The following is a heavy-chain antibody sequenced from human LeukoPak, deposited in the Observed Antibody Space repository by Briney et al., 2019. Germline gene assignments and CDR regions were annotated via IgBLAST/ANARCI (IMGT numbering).Heavy chain of an antibody. Sequence: SQTLSLTCAISGDNVSSNSAAWNWIRQSPSRGLEWLGRTYYRSRWSNDYAVSVKSRITINPDTSRNQFSLQLNSVTPEDTAVYYCARYYYDSRGYYYYYFDYWGQGTLATVSS. CDR1: GDNVSSNSAA. CDR2: TYYRSRWSN. J-gene: IGHJ4*02. D-gene: IGHD3-22*01. CDR3: ARYYYDSRGYYYYYFDY. V-gene: IGHV6-1*01.